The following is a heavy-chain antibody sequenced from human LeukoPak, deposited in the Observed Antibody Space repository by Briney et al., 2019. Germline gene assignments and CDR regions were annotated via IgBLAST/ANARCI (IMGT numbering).Heavy chain of an antibody. CDR3: SRNPYNSIFYPLAH. V-gene: IGHV3-23*01. CDR2: ISADGKVT. J-gene: IGHJ4*02. D-gene: IGHD2/OR15-2a*01. Sequence: GGSLRLLCAGSGFAFSTYAMSWVRQAPGMGLEWVSSISADGKVTYYADSVEGRFTISRDNSKSTLYLQLNSLRADDTATYYCSRNPYNSIFYPLAHWGQGTLVTVSS. CDR1: GFAFSTYA.